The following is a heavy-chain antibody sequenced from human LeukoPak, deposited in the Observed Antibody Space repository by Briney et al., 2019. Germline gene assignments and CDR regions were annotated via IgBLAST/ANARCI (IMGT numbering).Heavy chain of an antibody. V-gene: IGHV3-9*01. Sequence: PGGSLRLSCAASGFTFDDYAMHWVRQAPGKGLEWVSGISWNSGSIGYADSVKGRFTISRDNAKNSLYLQMNSLRAEDTALYYCAKDLPGYPYAFDIWGQGTMVTVSS. CDR3: AKDLPGYPYAFDI. D-gene: IGHD6-13*01. J-gene: IGHJ3*02. CDR2: ISWNSGSI. CDR1: GFTFDDYA.